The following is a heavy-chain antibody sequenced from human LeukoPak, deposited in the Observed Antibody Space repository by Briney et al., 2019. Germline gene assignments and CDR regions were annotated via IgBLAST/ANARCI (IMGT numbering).Heavy chain of an antibody. CDR2: IYYSGST. CDR3: ARDPVWFGELLGWFDP. Sequence: SQTLSLTCTVSGGSISSGDYYWSWIRQPPGKGLEWIGYIYYSGSTYYDPFLKSRVTISVDTSKNQFSLKLSSVTAADTAVYYCARDPVWFGELLGWFDPWGQGTLVTVSS. J-gene: IGHJ5*02. V-gene: IGHV4-30-4*01. D-gene: IGHD3-10*01. CDR1: GGSISSGDYY.